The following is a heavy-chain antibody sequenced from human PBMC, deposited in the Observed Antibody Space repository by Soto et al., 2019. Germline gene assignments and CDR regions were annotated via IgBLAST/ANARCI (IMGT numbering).Heavy chain of an antibody. V-gene: IGHV1-69*13. J-gene: IGHJ4*02. Sequence: GASVKVSCRASGGTFSSYAISGVRQAPGQELEWLGGIIPIFGTANYEQKFQGRVTITADESTSTAFMALSILRSEDTAVYYCARGYYYDSSGYYYYFDYWGQGTLVTVSS. D-gene: IGHD3-22*01. CDR1: GGTFSSYA. CDR3: ARGYYYDSSGYYYYFDY. CDR2: IIPIFGTA.